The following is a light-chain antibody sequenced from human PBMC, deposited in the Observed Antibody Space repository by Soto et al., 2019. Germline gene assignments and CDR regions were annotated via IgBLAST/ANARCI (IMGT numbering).Light chain of an antibody. CDR1: SSDIGSYNY. J-gene: IGLJ7*01. CDR3: SSYTSSHTPVA. V-gene: IGLV2-14*01. CDR2: DVV. Sequence: QSALTQPASVSGSPGQSITISCTGSSSDIGSYNYVSWYQQYPGKAPKLLIYDVVNRPSGVSDRFSASKSGNTASRTISGLQAVDEADYYCSSYTSSHTPVAFGGGTQLTVL.